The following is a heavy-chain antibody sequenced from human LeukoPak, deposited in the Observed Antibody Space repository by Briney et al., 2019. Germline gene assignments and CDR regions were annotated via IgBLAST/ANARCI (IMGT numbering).Heavy chain of an antibody. J-gene: IGHJ5*02. V-gene: IGHV4-4*07. CDR3: ARLTGPRDKWSDP. Sequence: PSETVSLTCTVSGGSLGTYYWNWIRQPAGKGLEWIGRIFPTGSTSYNPSLESRVTMSVDRSKNQFSLKMKSLTAADTAVYYCARLTGPRDKWSDPWGQGILVTVSS. CDR2: IFPTGST. CDR1: GGSLGTYY. D-gene: IGHD7-27*01.